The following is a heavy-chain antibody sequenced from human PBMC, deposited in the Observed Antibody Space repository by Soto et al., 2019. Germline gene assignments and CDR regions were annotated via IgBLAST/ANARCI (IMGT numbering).Heavy chain of an antibody. Sequence: GGSLRLSCEASGFTFSDYTLYWVRQAPGKGLEWVSRINSDGSSTSYADYVKGRFTISRDNAKNTLYLQMNSLRAEDTAVYYCARGLRFLEGGAFDNWGQGTMVTVSS. CDR3: ARGLRFLEGGAFDN. D-gene: IGHD3-3*01. V-gene: IGHV3-74*01. CDR2: INSDGSST. J-gene: IGHJ3*02. CDR1: GFTFSDYT.